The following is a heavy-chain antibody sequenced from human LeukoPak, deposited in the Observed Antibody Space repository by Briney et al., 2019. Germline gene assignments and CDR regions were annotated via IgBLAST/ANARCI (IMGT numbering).Heavy chain of an antibody. CDR3: ARERAFTIFGVVTPSHAFDI. CDR1: GYTFTGYY. Sequence: ASVKVSCKASGYTFTGYYMHWVRQAPGQGLEWMGWINPNSGGTNYAQKFQGRVTMTRDTSISTAYMELSRLRSDDTAVYYCARERAFTIFGVVTPSHAFDIWGQGTMVTVSS. D-gene: IGHD3-3*01. J-gene: IGHJ3*02. CDR2: INPNSGGT. V-gene: IGHV1-2*02.